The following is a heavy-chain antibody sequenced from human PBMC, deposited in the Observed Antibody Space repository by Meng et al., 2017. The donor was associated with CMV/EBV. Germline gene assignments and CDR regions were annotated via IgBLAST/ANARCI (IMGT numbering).Heavy chain of an antibody. V-gene: IGHV4-34*01. CDR1: GFTFSSYG. CDR3: ARGTKGLSY. CDR2: INHSGST. D-gene: IGHD2-15*01. J-gene: IGHJ4*02. Sequence: LRLSCAASGFTFSSYGMHWVRQAPGKGLEWIGEINHSGSTNYNPSLKSRVTISVDTSKNQFSLKLSSVTAADTAVYYCARGTKGLSYWGQGTLVTVSS.